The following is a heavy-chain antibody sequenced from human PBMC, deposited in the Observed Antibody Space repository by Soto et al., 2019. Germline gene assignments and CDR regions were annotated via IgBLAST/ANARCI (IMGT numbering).Heavy chain of an antibody. Sequence: GGSLRLSCEASGFTFSSYAMSWVRQAPGKGLEWVSAISGSGDTTYYADSVKGRFSISRNNSKNTVYLQMSSLRAEDTAVYYCAKDGGVSSWKYCSGGCSYYYYMDVWGKGTTVTVSS. CDR2: ISGSGDTT. CDR1: GFTFSSYA. CDR3: AKDGGVSSWKYCSGGCSYYYYMDV. J-gene: IGHJ6*03. D-gene: IGHD2-15*01. V-gene: IGHV3-23*01.